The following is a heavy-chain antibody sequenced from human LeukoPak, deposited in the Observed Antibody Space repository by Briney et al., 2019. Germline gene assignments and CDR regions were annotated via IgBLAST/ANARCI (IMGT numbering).Heavy chain of an antibody. D-gene: IGHD2-15*01. Sequence: PGGSLRLPCAASGFTFSSYAMHWVRQAPGKGLEWVAVISYDGSNKYYADSVKGRFTISRDNSKNTLYLQMNSLRAEDTAVYYCARDLYVVVVAATPDYWGQGTLVTVSS. CDR1: GFTFSSYA. V-gene: IGHV3-30-3*01. CDR3: ARDLYVVVVAATPDY. CDR2: ISYDGSNK. J-gene: IGHJ4*02.